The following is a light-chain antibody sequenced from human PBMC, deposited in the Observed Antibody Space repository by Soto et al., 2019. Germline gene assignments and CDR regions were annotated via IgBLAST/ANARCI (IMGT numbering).Light chain of an antibody. J-gene: IGKJ5*01. CDR3: QQYNTYSAT. CDR2: GAS. Sequence: DIQMTQSPSTLSASVGDRVTITCRASQNIASWLAWYQQEPGKAPKVVIYGASTLESGVPSRFSGSGSGTEFTLTISNLQPGDFATYYCQQYNTYSATFGQGTRLEIK. V-gene: IGKV1-5*01. CDR1: QNIASW.